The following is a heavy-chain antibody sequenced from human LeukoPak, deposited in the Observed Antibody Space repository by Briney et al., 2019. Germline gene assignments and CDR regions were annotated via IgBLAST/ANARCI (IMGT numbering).Heavy chain of an antibody. J-gene: IGHJ3*02. D-gene: IGHD2-21*01. CDR1: GGSISSGSYY. CDR3: ARESPIGIVVTFDI. V-gene: IGHV4-61*02. CDR2: IHTSGST. Sequence: SETLSLTCTVSGGSISSGSYYWSWIRQPAGKGLEWIGRIHTSGSTNYNPSLKSRVTISVDTSKNQFSLKLSSVTAADTAVYYCARESPIGIVVTFDIWGQGTMVTVSS.